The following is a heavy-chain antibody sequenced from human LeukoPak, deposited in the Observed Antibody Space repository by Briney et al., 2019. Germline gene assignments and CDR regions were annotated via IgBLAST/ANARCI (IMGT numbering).Heavy chain of an antibody. CDR3: VTTHFYDTGAQYGRGF. V-gene: IGHV3-7*03. CDR2: IKPDGSEI. J-gene: IGHJ4*02. CDR1: GFTFSTYW. Sequence: GGSLRLSCAASGFTFSTYWMSWVRQAPGRGLEWVANIKPDGSEIYHVDSVWGRFTISRDNAKNSLLLQMNSLRAEDTAVYYCVTTHFYDTGAQYGRGFWGQGTLVTVSS. D-gene: IGHD3-22*01.